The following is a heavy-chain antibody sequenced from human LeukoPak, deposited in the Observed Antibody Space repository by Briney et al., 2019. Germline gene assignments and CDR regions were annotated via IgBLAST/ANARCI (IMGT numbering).Heavy chain of an antibody. D-gene: IGHD3-22*01. CDR3: ARGVNYYDSSGYYLNWFDP. J-gene: IGHJ5*02. Sequence: GGSLRLSCAASGFTFSSYAMHWVRQAPGKGLEYVSAISSNGGSTYYANSVKGRFTISRDNSKNTLYLQMGSLRAEDMAVYYCARGVNYYDSSGYYLNWFDPWGQGTLVTVSS. CDR1: GFTFSSYA. V-gene: IGHV3-64*01. CDR2: ISSNGGST.